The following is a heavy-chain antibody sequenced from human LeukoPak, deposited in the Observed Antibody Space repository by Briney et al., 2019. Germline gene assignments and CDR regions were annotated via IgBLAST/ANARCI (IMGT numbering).Heavy chain of an antibody. V-gene: IGHV4-39*07. CDR1: GGSISSSSYY. D-gene: IGHD3-22*01. Sequence: SETLSLTCTVSGGSISSSSYYWGWIRQPPGKGLEWIGSIYYSGSTYYNPSLKSRVTISVDTSKNQFSLKLSSVTAADTAVYYCARDRYYYDTSGYPNWFDPWGQGTLVTVSS. CDR2: IYYSGST. CDR3: ARDRYYYDTSGYPNWFDP. J-gene: IGHJ5*02.